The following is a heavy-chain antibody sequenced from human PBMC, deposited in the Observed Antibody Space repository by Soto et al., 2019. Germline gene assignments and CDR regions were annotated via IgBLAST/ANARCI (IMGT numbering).Heavy chain of an antibody. CDR1: CGSISSSNW. V-gene: IGHV4-4*02. J-gene: IGHJ4*01. D-gene: IGHD6-13*01. CDR2: IYHSGST. Sequence: SETLSLTCAVSCGSISSSNWWSWVRQPPGKGLEWIGEIYHSGSTNYNPSLKSRVTISVDKSKNQFSLKLSSVTAADTAVYYCARNLEDIAAAGTNYWGQGTLVTVSS. CDR3: ARNLEDIAAAGTNY.